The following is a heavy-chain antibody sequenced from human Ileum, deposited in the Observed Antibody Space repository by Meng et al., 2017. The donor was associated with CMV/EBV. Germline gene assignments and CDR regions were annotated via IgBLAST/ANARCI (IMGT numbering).Heavy chain of an antibody. CDR3: ARGGIFRGLDY. Sequence: VQPPEAGPGLVNPSQTLSLTCIVSGDSIDRGDYSWNWVRQPSGKGLEWIGYIYYNGNAYYNPSLKSQVTISVDTSKNQFSLRLKSVTAADSAVYFCARGGIFRGLDYWGQGTLVTVSS. CDR2: IYYNGNA. D-gene: IGHD3-10*01. J-gene: IGHJ4*02. V-gene: IGHV4-30-4*08. CDR1: GDSIDRGDYS.